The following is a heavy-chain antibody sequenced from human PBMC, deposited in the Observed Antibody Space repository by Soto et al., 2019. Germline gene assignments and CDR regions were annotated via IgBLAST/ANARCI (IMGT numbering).Heavy chain of an antibody. CDR3: ARQDIVVVPAPYYYYGMDV. V-gene: IGHV5-10-1*01. CDR1: GYSFTSYW. Sequence: ISCKGSGYSFTSYWISWVRQMPGKGLEWMGRIDPSDSYTNYSPSFQGHVTISADKSISTAYLQWSSLKASDTAMYYCARQDIVVVPAPYYYYGMDVWGQGTTVTVSS. J-gene: IGHJ6*02. D-gene: IGHD2-2*01. CDR2: IDPSDSYT.